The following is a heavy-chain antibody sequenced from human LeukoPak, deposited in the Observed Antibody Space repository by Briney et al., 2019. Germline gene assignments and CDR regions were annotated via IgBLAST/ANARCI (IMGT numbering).Heavy chain of an antibody. D-gene: IGHD3-9*01. CDR2: ISTSGSI. CDR3: AREYILTGTAFDI. Sequence: SETLSLTCTVSGGSISSYYWSWIRQPAGKGLEWIGHISTSGSINYSPSLKSRVTMSLDTSKNQFSLKLSSVTAADTALYYCAREYILTGTAFDIWGQGTMVTVSS. CDR1: GGSISSYY. V-gene: IGHV4-4*07. J-gene: IGHJ3*02.